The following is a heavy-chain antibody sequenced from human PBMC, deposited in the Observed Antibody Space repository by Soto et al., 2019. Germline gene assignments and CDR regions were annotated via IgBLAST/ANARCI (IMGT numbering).Heavy chain of an antibody. D-gene: IGHD3-22*01. Sequence: PGGSLRLSCAASGFTFSSYAMSWVRQAPGKGLEWVSAISGSGGSTYFADSVKGRFTISRDNSKNTLYLQMNSLRAEDTALYYCAKFYYDSSGYPGFDYWGQGTLVTVS. CDR1: GFTFSSYA. V-gene: IGHV3-23*01. CDR3: AKFYYDSSGYPGFDY. CDR2: ISGSGGST. J-gene: IGHJ4*02.